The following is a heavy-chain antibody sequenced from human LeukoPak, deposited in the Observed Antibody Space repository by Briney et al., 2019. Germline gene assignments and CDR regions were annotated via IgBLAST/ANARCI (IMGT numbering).Heavy chain of an antibody. D-gene: IGHD6-13*01. V-gene: IGHV3-23*01. Sequence: QPGGSLRLSCAASGFAFSSYAMSWVRQAPGKGLEWVSAISGSGGSTYYADSVKGRFTISRDNSKNTLYLQMNSLRAEDTAEYYCAKWGQGSSWYRRDYFDYWGQGTLVTVSS. CDR2: ISGSGGST. J-gene: IGHJ4*02. CDR3: AKWGQGSSWYRRDYFDY. CDR1: GFAFSSYA.